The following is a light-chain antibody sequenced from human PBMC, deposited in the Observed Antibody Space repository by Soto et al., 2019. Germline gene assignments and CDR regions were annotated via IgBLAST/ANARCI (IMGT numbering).Light chain of an antibody. CDR2: DAS. CDR3: QQRSNWPSLT. V-gene: IGKV3-11*01. CDR1: KSVSSY. J-gene: IGKJ4*01. Sequence: EIVLTQSPATLSLSPGERATLSCRASKSVSSYFAWYQQKPGQAPRLLIYDASNRATAIPARFSGSGSGTDFTLTISSLEPEDVVVYYCQQRSNWPSLTFGGGTKVEIK.